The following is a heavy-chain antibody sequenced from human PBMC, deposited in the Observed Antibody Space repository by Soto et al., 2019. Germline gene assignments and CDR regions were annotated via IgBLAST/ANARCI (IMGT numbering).Heavy chain of an antibody. CDR2: ISGSSDTT. Sequence: VQLLESGGGLVQPGGSLRLSCAASGFIFNKYAMTWVRQAPGKGLEWVSTISGSSDTTNYADSVKGRFTISRDNSKNTLYLQMNSLKAEDTAVYYCAKVLMAAAVAEYFDYWGQGILVTVSS. CDR3: AKVLMAAAVAEYFDY. V-gene: IGHV3-23*01. D-gene: IGHD6-13*01. J-gene: IGHJ4*02. CDR1: GFIFNKYA.